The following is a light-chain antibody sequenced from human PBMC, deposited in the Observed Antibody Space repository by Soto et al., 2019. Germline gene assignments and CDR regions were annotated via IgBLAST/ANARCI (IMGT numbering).Light chain of an antibody. Sequence: DIQMTQSPSTLSVSVGDRVTITCRASRSISDWLAWYQKKPGKAPKLLIYAASSLQSGVPSRFSCSGSGTDFTLTISSMQPEDFATYYCQQSYSTTFGQGTKVDIK. CDR2: AAS. J-gene: IGKJ1*01. CDR3: QQSYSTT. CDR1: RSISDW. V-gene: IGKV1-39*01.